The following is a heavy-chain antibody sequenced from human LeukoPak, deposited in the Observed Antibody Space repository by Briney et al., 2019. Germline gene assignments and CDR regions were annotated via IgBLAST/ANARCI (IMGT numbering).Heavy chain of an antibody. D-gene: IGHD6-19*01. V-gene: IGHV3-15*01. J-gene: IGHJ4*02. CDR1: GLPFNIVW. CDR2: IKSKAGGETT. CDR3: VTQSSAWLLGD. Sequence: GGSLRLSCAASGLPFNIVWMSWVRQAPGKGLEWVGRIKSKAGGETTDYAAPVKGRFTISRDDATNTLYLQMISLKNEDTAIYYCVTQSSAWLLGDWGQGTLVTVSS.